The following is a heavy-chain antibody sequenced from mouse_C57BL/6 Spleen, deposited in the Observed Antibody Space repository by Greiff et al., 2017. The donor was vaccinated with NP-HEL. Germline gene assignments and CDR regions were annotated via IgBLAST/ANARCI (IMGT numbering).Heavy chain of an antibody. CDR1: GFTFSSYA. Sequence: EVQVVESGGGLVKPGGSLKLSCAASGFTFSSYAMSWVRQTPEKRLEWVATISDGGSYTYYPDNVKGRFTISRDNAKNNLYLQMSHLKSEDTAMYYCARDHYSNYDWYFDVWGTGTTVTVSS. J-gene: IGHJ1*03. CDR3: ARDHYSNYDWYFDV. CDR2: ISDGGSYT. D-gene: IGHD2-5*01. V-gene: IGHV5-4*01.